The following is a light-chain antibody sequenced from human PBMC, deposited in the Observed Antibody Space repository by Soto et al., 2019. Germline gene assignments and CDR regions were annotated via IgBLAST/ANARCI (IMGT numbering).Light chain of an antibody. J-gene: IGLJ2*01. CDR3: SSYTSNRTVV. Sequence: QSVLTQPASVSGSPGQSITISCTGGSSDVGEYKYVSWYQQHPGKVPKLMIYEVSNRPSGVSNRFSGSKSGNTASLTIFGLQAEDEADYYCSSYTSNRTVVFGGGTKLTVL. V-gene: IGLV2-14*01. CDR1: SSDVGEYKY. CDR2: EVS.